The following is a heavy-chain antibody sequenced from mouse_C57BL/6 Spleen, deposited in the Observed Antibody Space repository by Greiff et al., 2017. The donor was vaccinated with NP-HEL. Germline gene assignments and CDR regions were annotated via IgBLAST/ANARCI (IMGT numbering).Heavy chain of an antibody. V-gene: IGHV1-53*01. CDR3: ARSHYYGSSRYAMDY. Sequence: QVQLQQSGTELVKPGASVKLSCKASGYTFTSYWMHWVKQRPGQGLEWIGNINPSNGGTNYNEKFKSKATLTVDKSSSTAYMQLSSLTSEDSAVYYCARSHYYGSSRYAMDYWGQGTSVTVSS. CDR1: GYTFTSYW. CDR2: INPSNGGT. J-gene: IGHJ4*01. D-gene: IGHD1-1*01.